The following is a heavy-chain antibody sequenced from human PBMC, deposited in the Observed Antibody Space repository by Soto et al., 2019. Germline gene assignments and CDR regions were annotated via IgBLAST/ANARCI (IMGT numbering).Heavy chain of an antibody. D-gene: IGHD5-18*01. J-gene: IGHJ4*02. CDR2: ISGSGGST. V-gene: IGHV3-23*01. Sequence: EVQLLESGGGLVQPGGSLRLSCAASGFAFSSYAMSWVRQAPGKGLEWVSAISGSGGSTYYADSVKGRFTISRDNSKNTLYLQMNSLRAEDTAAYYCAKDQVQLWFRDFDYWGQGTLVTVSS. CDR3: AKDQVQLWFRDFDY. CDR1: GFAFSSYA.